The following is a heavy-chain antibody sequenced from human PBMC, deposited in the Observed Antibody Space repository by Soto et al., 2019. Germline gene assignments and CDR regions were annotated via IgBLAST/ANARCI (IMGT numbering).Heavy chain of an antibody. CDR2: VYFSGST. Sequence: QERLQESGPGLVKPSETLSLTCSVSGGSINGHYWNWIRQPPGKGLEWLGNVYFSGSTHYNPSLEARLTISVDTSKKQISLKLRSVTAADTAVYYCARQEAVPGTPFDSWGQGTLVSVSS. D-gene: IGHD6-19*01. CDR1: GGSINGHY. J-gene: IGHJ4*02. V-gene: IGHV4-59*11. CDR3: ARQEAVPGTPFDS.